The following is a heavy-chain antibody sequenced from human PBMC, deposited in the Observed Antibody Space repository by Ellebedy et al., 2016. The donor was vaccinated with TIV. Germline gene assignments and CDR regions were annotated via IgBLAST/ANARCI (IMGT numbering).Heavy chain of an antibody. CDR2: IYTSGNT. CDR3: ARDEWFGELGGWFDP. D-gene: IGHD3-10*01. V-gene: IGHV4-4*07. J-gene: IGHJ5*02. Sequence: MPSETLSLTCTVSGDSFSGYYWSWIRQPAGKGLEWIGRIYTSGNTKYNPSLRRRVTMSIDTSKNQFSLKLTSVTAADTAVYYCARDEWFGELGGWFDPWGQGTLVTVSS. CDR1: GDSFSGYY.